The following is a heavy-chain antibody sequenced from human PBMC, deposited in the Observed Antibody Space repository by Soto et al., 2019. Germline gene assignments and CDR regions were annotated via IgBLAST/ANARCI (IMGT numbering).Heavy chain of an antibody. CDR3: VKDRDGYCSGGSCYDFDY. V-gene: IGHV3-64D*06. CDR2: ISSNGGST. J-gene: IGHJ4*02. Sequence: GGSLRLSCSASGFTFSSYAMHWVRQAPGKGLEYVSAISSNGGSTYYADSVKGRFTISGDNSKNTLYLQMSSLRAEDTAVYYCVKDRDGYCSGGSCYDFDYWGQGTLVTVSS. D-gene: IGHD2-15*01. CDR1: GFTFSSYA.